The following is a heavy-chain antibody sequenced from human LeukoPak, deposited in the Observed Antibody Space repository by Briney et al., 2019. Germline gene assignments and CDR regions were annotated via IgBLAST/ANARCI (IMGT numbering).Heavy chain of an antibody. CDR3: AKTTVTTISPDSDPDFDH. V-gene: IGHV3-43*02. CDR2: ISGDGGST. D-gene: IGHD4-17*01. Sequence: GGSLRLSCAASGFTFDDYAMHWVRQAPGKGLEWVSLISGDGGSTYYADSVKGRFTISRDNSKNSLYLQMNSLRTEDTALYYCAKTTVTTISPDSDPDFDHWGQGTLVTVSS. J-gene: IGHJ4*02. CDR1: GFTFDDYA.